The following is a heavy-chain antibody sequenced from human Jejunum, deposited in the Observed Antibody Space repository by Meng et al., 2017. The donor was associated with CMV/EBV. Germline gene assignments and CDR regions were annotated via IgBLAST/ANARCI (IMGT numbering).Heavy chain of an antibody. CDR2: IYYSGST. V-gene: IGHV4-59*01. CDR3: ARDTSAWSGNYYFDY. D-gene: IGHD6-19*01. Sequence: SGASITSYCWSWIRQTPGKGLEWIGFIYYSGSTNYSPSLKSRVTISLDTSKSQFSLRLSSVTAADTAVYYCARDTSAWSGNYYFDYWGQGTLVTVSS. J-gene: IGHJ4*02. CDR1: GASITSYC.